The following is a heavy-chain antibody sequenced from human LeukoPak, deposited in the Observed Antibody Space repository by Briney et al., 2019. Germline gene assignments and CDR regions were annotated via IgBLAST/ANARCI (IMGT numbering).Heavy chain of an antibody. V-gene: IGHV3-30-3*01. J-gene: IGHJ6*02. Sequence: GRSLRLSCVASGFTFSSYAMHWVRQAPGKGLEWVAVISYDGSNKYYADSVKGRFTISRDNSKNTLYLQMNSLRAEDTAVYYCARDSYYGPEGYYYGMDVWGQGTTVTVSS. D-gene: IGHD1-26*01. CDR1: GFTFSSYA. CDR2: ISYDGSNK. CDR3: ARDSYYGPEGYYYGMDV.